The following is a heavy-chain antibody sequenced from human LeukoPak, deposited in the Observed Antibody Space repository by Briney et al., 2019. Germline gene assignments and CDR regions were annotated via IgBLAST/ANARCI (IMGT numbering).Heavy chain of an antibody. J-gene: IGHJ4*02. Sequence: GGSLRLSCAASGFTFSGFSLHWVRQASGKGLEWVGRIRNKANNYATTYAASVRGRFTISRDDSKNTAYLQMNNLKTEDTALYYCATSSNAYNDHWGQGTLVTVSS. D-gene: IGHD5-24*01. CDR2: IRNKANNYAT. CDR1: GFTFSGFS. V-gene: IGHV3-73*01. CDR3: ATSSNAYNDH.